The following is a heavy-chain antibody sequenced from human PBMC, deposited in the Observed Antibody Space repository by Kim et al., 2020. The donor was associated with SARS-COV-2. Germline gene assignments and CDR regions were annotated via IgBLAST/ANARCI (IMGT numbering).Heavy chain of an antibody. V-gene: IGHV4-39*01. Sequence: SLRSRVTISVDTSKNQFSLKLSSVTAADTAVYYCARQSNAQLLWFGESDYWGQGTLVTVSS. J-gene: IGHJ4*02. D-gene: IGHD3-10*01. CDR3: ARQSNAQLLWFGESDY.